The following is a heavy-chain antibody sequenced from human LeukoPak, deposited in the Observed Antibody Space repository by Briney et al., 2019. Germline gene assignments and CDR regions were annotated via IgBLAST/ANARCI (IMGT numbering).Heavy chain of an antibody. CDR1: GGSISSGDYY. Sequence: SETLSLTCTVSGGSISSGDYYWSWIRQPPGKGLEWIGYIYYSGSTYYNPSLKSRVTISVDTSKNQFSLKLSSVTAADTAVYYCARDQDVDPPAAFDIWGQGTMVTVSS. J-gene: IGHJ3*02. CDR3: ARDQDVDPPAAFDI. D-gene: IGHD5-12*01. CDR2: IYYSGST. V-gene: IGHV4-30-4*01.